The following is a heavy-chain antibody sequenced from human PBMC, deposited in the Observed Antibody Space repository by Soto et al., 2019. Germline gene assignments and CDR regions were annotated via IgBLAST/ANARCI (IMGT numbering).Heavy chain of an antibody. V-gene: IGHV1-18*04. Sequence: ASVKVSCKASGYTFTTYGISWVRQAPGQGLEWMGWISPYNGTTKYAEKFQGEMTMTTDTATSTAYMDLRSLRSDDTAVYYCAKDFELPDGDYYHYGMDVWGQGTTVTVSS. CDR1: GYTFTTYG. CDR3: AKDFELPDGDYYHYGMDV. J-gene: IGHJ6*02. D-gene: IGHD1-1*01. CDR2: ISPYNGTT.